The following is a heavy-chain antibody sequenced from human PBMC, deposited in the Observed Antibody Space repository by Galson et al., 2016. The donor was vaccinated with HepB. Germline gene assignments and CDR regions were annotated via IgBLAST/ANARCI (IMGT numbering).Heavy chain of an antibody. CDR1: GFSCSSYA. CDR2: LRDSGAET. V-gene: IGHV3-23*01. D-gene: IGHD2-21*01. Sequence: CLRLSCAASGFSCSSYAMTWVRQAPGKGLESVSGLRDSGAETYYADSVKGRFAISRDNAKKTLWLQMNSLRAEDTAVYYCAKVYSRTRYYWYGMDVWGQGTTVTVSS. J-gene: IGHJ6*02. CDR3: AKVYSRTRYYWYGMDV.